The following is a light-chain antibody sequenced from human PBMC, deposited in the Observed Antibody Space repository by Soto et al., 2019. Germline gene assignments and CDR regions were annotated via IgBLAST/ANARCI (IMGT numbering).Light chain of an antibody. CDR1: SSDVGGYNY. J-gene: IGLJ2*01. Sequence: QSVLTQPASVSGSPGQSITISCTGTSSDVGGYNYVSWYQQHPGKAPKLMIYDVSNRPSGVSNRFSGSKSGNTASLTISGLQAEDEADYYCSSFRSRSTLDVVFGGGTQLTVL. CDR2: DVS. CDR3: SSFRSRSTLDVV. V-gene: IGLV2-14*01.